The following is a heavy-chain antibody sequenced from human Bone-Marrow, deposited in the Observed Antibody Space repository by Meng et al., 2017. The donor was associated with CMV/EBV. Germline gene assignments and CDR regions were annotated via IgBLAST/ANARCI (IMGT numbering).Heavy chain of an antibody. CDR3: ASYCSTTTCYSNINFYYYAMDV. J-gene: IGHJ6*02. V-gene: IGHV1-2*02. D-gene: IGHD2-2*01. Sequence: ASVKVSCKASGYTFTGYYMHWVRQAPGQGLEWMGWINPNSGGTNYAQKFQGRVTMTRDTSISTAYMELSRLTSDDTAVYFCASYCSTTTCYSNINFYYYAMDVWGQGTTVTVSS. CDR2: INPNSGGT. CDR1: GYTFTGYY.